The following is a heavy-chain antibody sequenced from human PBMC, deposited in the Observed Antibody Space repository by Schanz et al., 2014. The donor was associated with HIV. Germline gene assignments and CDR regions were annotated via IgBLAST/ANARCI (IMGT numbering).Heavy chain of an antibody. J-gene: IGHJ1*01. Sequence: EVQLVESGGGLVKPGGSLRLSCAASGFTFSSYAMSWVRQAPGKGLEWVSAISGSGGSTYYADSVKGRFTISRDNSKNTLYLQMNSLKTEDTAVYYCSGGSYPAHLHHWGQGTLVTVSS. CDR3: SGGSYPAHLHH. V-gene: IGHV3-23*04. D-gene: IGHD2-8*02. CDR2: ISGSGGST. CDR1: GFTFSSYA.